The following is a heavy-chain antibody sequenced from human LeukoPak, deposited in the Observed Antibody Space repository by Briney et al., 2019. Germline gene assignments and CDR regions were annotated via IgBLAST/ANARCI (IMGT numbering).Heavy chain of an antibody. CDR3: AKVGVELHYYYYMDV. J-gene: IGHJ6*03. CDR2: IADNGAT. Sequence: GGSLRLSCEASGFTFSRSAMTWVRQAPGKGLMWVSGIADNGATYYADSVKGRFIISRDNSKNMVFLQMDSLRAEDTALYYCAKVGVELHYYYYMDVWGRGTTVTVSS. D-gene: IGHD3-3*01. CDR1: GFTFSRSA. V-gene: IGHV3-23*01.